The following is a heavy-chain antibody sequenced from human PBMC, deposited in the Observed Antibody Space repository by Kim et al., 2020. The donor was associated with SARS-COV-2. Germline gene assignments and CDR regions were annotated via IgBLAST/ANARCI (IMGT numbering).Heavy chain of an antibody. CDR2: MSYDGSDK. V-gene: IGHV3-30*18. CDR3: AKDHYGSGRSRYYFDY. D-gene: IGHD3-10*01. CDR1: GFTFSSYG. J-gene: IGHJ4*02. Sequence: GGSLRLSCAASGFTFSSYGMHWVRQAPGKGLEWVAVMSYDGSDKYYADSVKGRFTISRDNSKNTLYLQMNSLRAEDTAVYYCAKDHYGSGRSRYYFDYWGQGTLVTVSS.